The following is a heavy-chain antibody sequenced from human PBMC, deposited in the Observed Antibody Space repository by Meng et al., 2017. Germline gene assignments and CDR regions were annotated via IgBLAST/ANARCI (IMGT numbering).Heavy chain of an antibody. CDR2: INHSGST. Sequence: QGQLQQWGAGLLKPSETLSLTCDVDGGSFSGYYWSWIRQPPGKGLEWIGEINHSGSTNYNPSLKSRVTISVDTSKNQFSLKLSSVTAADTAVYYCASSGYSYGYRFDYWGQGTLVTASS. D-gene: IGHD5-18*01. CDR3: ASSGYSYGYRFDY. CDR1: GGSFSGYY. J-gene: IGHJ4*02. V-gene: IGHV4-34*01.